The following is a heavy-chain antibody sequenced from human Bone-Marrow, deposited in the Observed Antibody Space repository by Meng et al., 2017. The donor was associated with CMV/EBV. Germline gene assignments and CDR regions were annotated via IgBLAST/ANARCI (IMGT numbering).Heavy chain of an antibody. CDR1: GGTFSSYA. CDR2: IIPIFGTA. CDR3: AKLQYYDFWSGYYSGWFDP. J-gene: IGHJ5*02. V-gene: IGHV1-69*05. Sequence: SVKVSCKASGGTFSSYAISWVRQAPGQGLEWMGGIIPIFGTANYAQKFQGRVTITTDESTSTAYMELSSLRSEDTAVYYCAKLQYYDFWSGYYSGWFDPWGQGTLVTVSS. D-gene: IGHD3-3*01.